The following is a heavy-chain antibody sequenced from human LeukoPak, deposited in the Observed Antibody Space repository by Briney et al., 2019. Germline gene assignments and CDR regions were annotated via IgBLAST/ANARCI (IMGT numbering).Heavy chain of an antibody. Sequence: ASVKVSCKASGYTFTTYAISWVRQAPGQALQWMGWISTYNGNTNYAQKFQGRVTLTTDTSTSTAYMDLRSPTSDGTAVYHCARVALGSWYFDLWGRGTLVTVSS. J-gene: IGHJ2*01. CDR1: GYTFTTYA. CDR2: ISTYNGNT. CDR3: ARVALGSWYFDL. V-gene: IGHV1-18*01. D-gene: IGHD2-15*01.